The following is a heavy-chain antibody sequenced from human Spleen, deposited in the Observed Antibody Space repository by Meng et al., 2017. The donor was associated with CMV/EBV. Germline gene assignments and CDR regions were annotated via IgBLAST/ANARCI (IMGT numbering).Heavy chain of an antibody. CDR1: GVSISNYY. J-gene: IGHJ4*02. D-gene: IGHD3-22*01. V-gene: IGHV4-59*01. CDR2: IYNNGST. Sequence: SETLSLTCTVSGVSISNYYWIRQPPGKGLEWIGYIYNNGSTNYHPSLKSRVTMSLDTSRNQLSLKVRSVTAADTALYYCAKMVRATYYYDTSGYYYFDYWGQGTLVTVSS. CDR3: AKMVRATYYYDTSGYYYFDY.